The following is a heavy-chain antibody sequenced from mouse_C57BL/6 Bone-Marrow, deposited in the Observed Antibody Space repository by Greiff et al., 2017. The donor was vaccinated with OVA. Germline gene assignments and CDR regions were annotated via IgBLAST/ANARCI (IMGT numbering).Heavy chain of an antibody. Sequence: EVHLVESEGGLVQPGSSMKLSCTASGFTFSDYYMAWVRQVPEKGLEWVANINYDGSSTYYLDSLKSRFIISRDNAKNILYLQMSSLKSEDTATYYCARKAYGSSHWYFDVWGTGTTVTVSS. CDR3: ARKAYGSSHWYFDV. CDR1: GFTFSDYY. J-gene: IGHJ1*03. D-gene: IGHD1-1*01. V-gene: IGHV5-16*01. CDR2: INYDGSST.